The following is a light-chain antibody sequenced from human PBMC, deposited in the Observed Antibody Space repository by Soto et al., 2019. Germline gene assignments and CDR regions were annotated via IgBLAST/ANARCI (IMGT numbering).Light chain of an antibody. CDR1: RSNLGAGYD. J-gene: IGLJ2*01. Sequence: QSVLTQPPSGSGSPGQRVTISCTGSRSNLGAGYDVHWYQHLPGTAPKLFIYANDNRPSGVPDRFSGSKSDTSASLAITGLQAEDEADYYCQSYGSSLSGVVFGAGTKLTVL. CDR2: AND. V-gene: IGLV1-40*01. CDR3: QSYGSSLSGVV.